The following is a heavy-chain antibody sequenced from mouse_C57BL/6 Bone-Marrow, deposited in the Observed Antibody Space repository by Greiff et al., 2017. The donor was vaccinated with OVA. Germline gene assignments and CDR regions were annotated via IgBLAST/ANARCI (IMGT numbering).Heavy chain of an antibody. D-gene: IGHD1-1*01. J-gene: IGHJ2*01. CDR2: ISYSGST. Sequence: EVQLQESGPGMVKPSQSLSLTCTVTGYSITSGYDWHWIRHFPGNKLEWIGYISYSGSTNYNPSLKSRISITHDTSKNHFFLKLNSVTTEDTATYYCARGSYGNFDYWGQGTTLTVSS. CDR1: GYSITSGYD. V-gene: IGHV3-1*01. CDR3: ARGSYGNFDY.